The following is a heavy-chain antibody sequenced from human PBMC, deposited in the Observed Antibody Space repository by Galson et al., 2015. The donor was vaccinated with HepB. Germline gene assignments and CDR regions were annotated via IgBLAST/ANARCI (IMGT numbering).Heavy chain of an antibody. D-gene: IGHD1-1*01. Sequence: SVKVSCKASGYTFTGYYMHWVRQAPGQGLEWMGWINPNSGGTNYAQKFQGRVTMTRDTSISTAYMELSRLRSDDTAVYYCARDEDNWKQEGAFDIWGQGTMVTVSS. CDR3: ARDEDNWKQEGAFDI. CDR1: GYTFTGYY. V-gene: IGHV1-2*02. J-gene: IGHJ3*02. CDR2: INPNSGGT.